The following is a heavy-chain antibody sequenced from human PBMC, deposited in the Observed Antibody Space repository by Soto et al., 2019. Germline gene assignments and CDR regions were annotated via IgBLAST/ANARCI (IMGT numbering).Heavy chain of an antibody. CDR3: ARQYNWKKNWFDP. Sequence: GESLKISCKGHGYSFTSYWIGWVRQMPGKGLEWMGIIYPGDSDTRYSPSFQGQVTISADKSINTAYLQWSSLKASDTAMYYCARQYNWKKNWFDPWGQGTLVTVSS. CDR1: GYSFTSYW. D-gene: IGHD1-20*01. V-gene: IGHV5-51*01. CDR2: IYPGDSDT. J-gene: IGHJ5*02.